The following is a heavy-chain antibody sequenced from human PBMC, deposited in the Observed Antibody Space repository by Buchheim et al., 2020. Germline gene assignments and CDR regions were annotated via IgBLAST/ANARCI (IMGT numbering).Heavy chain of an antibody. CDR1: GYTFTSYG. V-gene: IGHV1-18*01. CDR3: ARGLALRITMVRGPYYGMDV. Sequence: QVQLVQSGAEVKKPGASVKVSCKASGYTFTSYGISWVRQAPGQGLEWMGWISAYNGNTNYAQKLQGRVTMTTDTSTSKAYLELRSLRSDDTAVYYCARGLALRITMVRGPYYGMDVWGQGTT. CDR2: ISAYNGNT. D-gene: IGHD3-10*01. J-gene: IGHJ6*02.